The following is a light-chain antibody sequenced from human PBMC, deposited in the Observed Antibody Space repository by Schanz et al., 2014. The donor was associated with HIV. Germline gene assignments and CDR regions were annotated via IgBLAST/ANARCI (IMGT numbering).Light chain of an antibody. V-gene: IGKV3-15*01. CDR1: QSVSSN. Sequence: EIVMTQSPATLSVSPGERATLSCRASQSVSSNLAWYQQRPGQAPRLLIYGAFTRATGIPVRFSGRGSGTEFTLTINGLEPEDSAVHYCQQYNDWPPITFGQGTRLEIK. CDR3: QQYNDWPPIT. J-gene: IGKJ5*01. CDR2: GAF.